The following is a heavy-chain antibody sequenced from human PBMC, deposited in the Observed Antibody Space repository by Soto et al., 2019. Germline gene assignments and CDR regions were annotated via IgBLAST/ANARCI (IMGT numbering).Heavy chain of an antibody. V-gene: IGHV4-34*01. CDR2: INHSGST. CDR3: ARDHYDSEDAFDI. D-gene: IGHD3-22*01. CDR1: GGSFRGYY. J-gene: IGHJ3*02. Sequence: PSETLSLTCAVYGGSFRGYYWSWIRQPPGKGLEWIGEINHSGSTNYNPSLKSRVTISVDTSKNQFSLKLSSVTAADTAVYYCARDHYDSEDAFDIWGQGTMVTVSS.